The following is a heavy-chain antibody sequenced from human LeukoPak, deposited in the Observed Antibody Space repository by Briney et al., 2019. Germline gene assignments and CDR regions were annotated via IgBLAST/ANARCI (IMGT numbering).Heavy chain of an antibody. Sequence: GGSLRLSCAASGFTFSSYWMSWVRQAPGKGLEWVANIKQDGSEKYYVDSVKGRFTISRDNAKNSLYLQMNSLRAEDTAVYYCAREGGDRLLDAFDIWGQGTMVTVSS. CDR3: AREGGDRLLDAFDI. V-gene: IGHV3-7*03. CDR2: IKQDGSEK. CDR1: GFTFSSYW. J-gene: IGHJ3*02. D-gene: IGHD2-21*02.